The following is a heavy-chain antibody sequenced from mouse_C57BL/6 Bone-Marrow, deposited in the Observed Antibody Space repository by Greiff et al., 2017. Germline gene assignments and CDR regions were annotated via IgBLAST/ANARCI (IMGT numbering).Heavy chain of an antibody. V-gene: IGHV1-63*01. CDR2: IYPGGGYT. CDR1: GYTFTNYW. J-gene: IGHJ4*01. CDR3: ARTPNYYAMDY. Sequence: QVQLQQSGAELVRPGTSVKMSCKASGYTFTNYWIGWAKQRPGHGLEWIGDIYPGGGYTNYNEKFKGKATLTADKSSSTAYMQFSSLTSEDSAIYYCARTPNYYAMDYWGQGTSVTVSS.